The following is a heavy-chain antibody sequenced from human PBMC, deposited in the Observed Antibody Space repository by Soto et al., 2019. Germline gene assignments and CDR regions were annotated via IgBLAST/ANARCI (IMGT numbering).Heavy chain of an antibody. V-gene: IGHV1-69*12. D-gene: IGHD4-17*01. CDR2: IIPVFGTA. J-gene: IGHJ6*02. Sequence: QVQLVQSGAEVKKPGSSVRVSCKASGGTLSNYGISSVRQAPGQGLEWMGGIIPVFGTANYAQKFQGRVTITADESKSTVYMDVTSLRSEDTAVYYCSRGDATKIVVTTYYAMDVWGQGTTVSVSS. CDR1: GGTLSNYG. CDR3: SRGDATKIVVTTYYAMDV.